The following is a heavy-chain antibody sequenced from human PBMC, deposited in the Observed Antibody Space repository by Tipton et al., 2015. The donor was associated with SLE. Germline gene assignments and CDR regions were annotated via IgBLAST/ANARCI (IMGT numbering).Heavy chain of an antibody. Sequence: TLSLTCTVSGYSISSGYYWGWIRQPPGKGLEWIGSIYHSGSTYYNPSLKSRVTISVDTSKNQFSLKLSSVTAADTAVYYCATRRRLLITFGGVIVRESAFDIWGQGTMVTVSS. CDR3: ATRRRLLITFGGVIVRESAFDI. CDR1: GYSISSGYY. CDR2: IYHSGST. J-gene: IGHJ3*02. V-gene: IGHV4-38-2*02. D-gene: IGHD3-16*02.